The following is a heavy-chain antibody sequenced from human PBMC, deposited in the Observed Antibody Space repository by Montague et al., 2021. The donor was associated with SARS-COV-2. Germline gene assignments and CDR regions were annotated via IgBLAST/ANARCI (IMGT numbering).Heavy chain of an antibody. J-gene: IGHJ2*01. Sequence: SLSLSCSASGFTFSSYNMHWVRQAPGKGLEWVSAIVTAGDTDYPDSVKGRFTISRDNAKNSLYLQMNSLRAGDTAVYYCARDLQTPGWYFDLWGRGTLVTVSS. CDR1: GFTFSSYN. CDR3: ARDLQTPGWYFDL. V-gene: IGHV3-13*01. CDR2: IVTAGDT.